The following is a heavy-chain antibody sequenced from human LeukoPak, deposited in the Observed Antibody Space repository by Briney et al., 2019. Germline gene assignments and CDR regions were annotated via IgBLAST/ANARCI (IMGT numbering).Heavy chain of an antibody. CDR2: IYHSGST. V-gene: IGHV4-30-2*01. J-gene: IGHJ5*02. Sequence: SQTLSLTCAVSGGSISSGGYSWSWIRQPPGKGLEWIGYIYHSGSTYYNPSLKSRVTISVDRSKNQFSLKLSSVTAADTAVYYCARGPNGTSGFFVNLGSGTWSAPGGKETWVTVP. CDR3: ARGPNGTSGFFVNLGSGTWSAP. D-gene: IGHD1/OR15-1a*01. CDR1: GGSISSGGYS.